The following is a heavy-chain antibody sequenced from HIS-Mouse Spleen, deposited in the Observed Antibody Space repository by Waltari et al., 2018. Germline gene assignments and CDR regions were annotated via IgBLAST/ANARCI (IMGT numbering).Heavy chain of an antibody. Sequence: QVQLQESGPGLVKPSETLSLTCTVSGYSISSGYYWGWIRQPPGKGLEWIGSIYHSGSTYYNPSVKSRVTISVDTSKNQFSLKLSSVTAADTAVYYCARDRVAAGYYFDYWGQGTLVTVSS. J-gene: IGHJ4*02. D-gene: IGHD6-13*01. CDR2: IYHSGST. CDR1: GYSISSGYY. CDR3: ARDRVAAGYYFDY. V-gene: IGHV4-38-2*02.